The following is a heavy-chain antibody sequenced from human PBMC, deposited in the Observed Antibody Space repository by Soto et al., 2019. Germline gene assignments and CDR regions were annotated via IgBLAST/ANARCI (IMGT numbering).Heavy chain of an antibody. CDR1: GGSISSSSYY. D-gene: IGHD3-22*01. CDR3: ARHHPDMIVVVHPTYYFDY. CDR2: IYYSGST. V-gene: IGHV4-39*01. J-gene: IGHJ4*02. Sequence: KTSETLSLTCTVSGGSISSSSYYWGWIRQPPGKGLEWIGSIYYSGSTYYNPSLKSRVTISVDTSKNQFSLKLSSVTAADTAVYYCARHHPDMIVVVHPTYYFDYWGQGTLVTVSS.